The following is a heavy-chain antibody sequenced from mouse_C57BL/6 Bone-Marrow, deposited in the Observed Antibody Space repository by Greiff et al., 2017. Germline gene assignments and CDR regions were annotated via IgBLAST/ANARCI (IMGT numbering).Heavy chain of an antibody. CDR3: ARGGTTVYYYAMDY. V-gene: IGHV1-64*01. Sequence: QVQLQQPGAELVKPGASVKLSCKASGYTFTSYWMHWVKQRPGQGLEWIGMIHPNSGSTNYNEKFKSKATLTVDKSSSTAYMQLSSLTSEDSAVYYCARGGTTVYYYAMDYWGQGTSVTVSS. CDR1: GYTFTSYW. CDR2: IHPNSGST. D-gene: IGHD1-1*01. J-gene: IGHJ4*01.